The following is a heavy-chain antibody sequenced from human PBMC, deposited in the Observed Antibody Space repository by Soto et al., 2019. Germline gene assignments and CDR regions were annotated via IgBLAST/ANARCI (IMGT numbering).Heavy chain of an antibody. V-gene: IGHV3-23*01. CDR3: AKGSRIVATIAYFDY. CDR1: GFTFSSYA. D-gene: IGHD5-12*01. J-gene: IGHJ4*02. Sequence: GGSLRLSCAASGFTFSSYAMSWVRQAPGKGLEWVSIISGSGGGTYYAVSVKGRFTISRDNSKNTLYLQMNSLRAEDTAVYFCAKGSRIVATIAYFDYWGQGTLVTVSS. CDR2: ISGSGGGT.